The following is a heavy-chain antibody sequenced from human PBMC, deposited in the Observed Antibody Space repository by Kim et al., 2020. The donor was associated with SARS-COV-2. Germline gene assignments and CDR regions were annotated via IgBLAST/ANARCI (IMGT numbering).Heavy chain of an antibody. J-gene: IGHJ6*02. CDR2: IYYSGST. V-gene: IGHV4-39*01. D-gene: IGHD4-17*01. CDR3: ARHPRYTVTNYYYGMDV. CDR1: GGSISSSSYY. Sequence: SETLSLTCTVSGGSISSSSYYWGWIRQPPGKGLEWIGSIYYSGSTYYNPSLKSRVTISVDTSKNQFSLKLSSVTAADTAVYYCARHPRYTVTNYYYGMDVWGQGTTVPVSS.